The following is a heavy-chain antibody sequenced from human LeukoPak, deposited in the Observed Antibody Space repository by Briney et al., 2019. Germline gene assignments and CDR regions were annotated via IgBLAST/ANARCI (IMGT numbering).Heavy chain of an antibody. J-gene: IGHJ3*02. CDR1: AFTVSSNY. V-gene: IGHV3-21*01. CDR3: ARYYVGIQLWHPPGAFDI. D-gene: IGHD5-18*01. Sequence: PGGSLRLSCAASAFTVSSNYMNWVRQAPGKGLEWVSSISSSSSYIYYADSVKGRFTISRDNAKNSLYLQMNSLRAEDTAVYYCARYYVGIQLWHPPGAFDIWGQGTMVTVSS. CDR2: ISSSSSYI.